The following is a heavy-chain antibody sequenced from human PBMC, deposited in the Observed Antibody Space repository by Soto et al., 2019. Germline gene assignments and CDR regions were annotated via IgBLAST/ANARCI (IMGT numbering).Heavy chain of an antibody. J-gene: IGHJ5*02. V-gene: IGHV4-39*02. CDR1: GGTPQTKSLY. CDR3: SRLDSSGGWFDP. Sequence: GTLSPPVHGSGGTPQTKSLYWGWVPPPPRKGLEWIGRIYYGGSTYYNPSLKSRVTISVDTSKNYFSLKLNSVTAADTAVYYCSRLDSSGGWFDPWGQGTLVTVSS. D-gene: IGHD3-22*01. CDR2: IYYGGST.